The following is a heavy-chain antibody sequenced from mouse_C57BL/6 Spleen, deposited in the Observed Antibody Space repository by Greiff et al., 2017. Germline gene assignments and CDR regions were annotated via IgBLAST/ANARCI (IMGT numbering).Heavy chain of an antibody. Sequence: VQLQQPGAELVMPGASVKLSCKASGYTFTSYWMHWVKQRPGQGLEWIGEIDPSDSYTNYNQKFKGKSTLTVDKSSSTAYMQLSSLTSADSAVYYCARGAQATKSAWCAYWGQGTLVTVSA. J-gene: IGHJ3*01. D-gene: IGHD3-2*02. CDR2: IDPSDSYT. CDR3: ARGAQATKSAWCAY. CDR1: GYTFTSYW. V-gene: IGHV1-69*01.